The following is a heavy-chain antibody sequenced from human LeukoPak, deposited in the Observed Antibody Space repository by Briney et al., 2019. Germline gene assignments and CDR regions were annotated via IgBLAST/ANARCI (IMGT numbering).Heavy chain of an antibody. V-gene: IGHV3-23*01. CDR2: ISGSGGST. CDR1: GFTFSSYA. J-gene: IGHJ4*02. D-gene: IGHD2-2*01. Sequence: GGSLRLSCAASGFTFSSYAMSWVRQAPGRGLEWVSAISGSGGSTYYADSVKGRFTISRDNSKNTLYLQMNSLRAEDTAVFYCAKGYCSSTSCPSDYWGQGTLVTVSS. CDR3: AKGYCSSTSCPSDY.